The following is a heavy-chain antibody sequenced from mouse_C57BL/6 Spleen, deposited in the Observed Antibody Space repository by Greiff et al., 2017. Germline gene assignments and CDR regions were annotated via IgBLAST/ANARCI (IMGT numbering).Heavy chain of an antibody. D-gene: IGHD1-2*01. CDR2: ISYDGSN. V-gene: IGHV3-6*01. Sequence: VQLKESGPGLVKPSQSLSLTCSVTGYSITSGYYWNWIRQFPGNKLEWMGYISYDGSNNYNPSLKNRISITRDTSKNQFFLKLNSVTTEDTATYYCARGDGDFDYWGQGTTLTVSS. J-gene: IGHJ2*01. CDR1: GYSITSGYY. CDR3: ARGDGDFDY.